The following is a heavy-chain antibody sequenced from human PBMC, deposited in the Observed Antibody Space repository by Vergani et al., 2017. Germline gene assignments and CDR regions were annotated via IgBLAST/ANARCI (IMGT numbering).Heavy chain of an antibody. J-gene: IGHJ6*03. CDR3: AGGTGDCSSTSCYYYYYYYMDV. CDR2: INHSGST. Sequence: QVQLQQWGAGLLKPSETLSLTCAVYGGSFSGYYWSWIRQPPGKGLEWIGEINHSGSTNYNPSLKSRVTISVDTSKNQFSLKLSSVTAADTAVYYCAGGTGDCSSTSCYYYYYYYMDVWGKGTTVTVSS. D-gene: IGHD2-2*01. V-gene: IGHV4-34*01. CDR1: GGSFSGYY.